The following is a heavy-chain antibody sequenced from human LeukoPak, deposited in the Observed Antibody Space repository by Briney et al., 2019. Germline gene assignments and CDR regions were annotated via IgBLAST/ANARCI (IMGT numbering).Heavy chain of an antibody. CDR1: GGTFSSYA. V-gene: IGHV1-69*04. D-gene: IGHD2-2*02. CDR3: AREDCSSTSCYTGWFDP. Sequence: ASVKVSCKASGGTFSSYAISWVRQAPGQGLEWMGRIIPIFGIANYAQKFQGRVTITADKSTSTAYMELSSLGSEDTAVYYCAREDCSSTSCYTGWFDPWGQGTLVTVSS. J-gene: IGHJ5*02. CDR2: IIPIFGIA.